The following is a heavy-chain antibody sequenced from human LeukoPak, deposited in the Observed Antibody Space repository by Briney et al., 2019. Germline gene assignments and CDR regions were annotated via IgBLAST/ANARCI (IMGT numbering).Heavy chain of an antibody. D-gene: IGHD6-19*01. J-gene: IGHJ5*02. CDR3: ARVAVATNNWFDP. CDR1: GYTLTELS. V-gene: IGHV1-24*01. CDR2: FDPEDGET. Sequence: ASVKVSCKVSGYTLTELSMHWVRQAPGKGLEWMGGFDPEDGETIYAQKFQGRVTMTTDTSTSTAYMELRSLRSDDTAVYYCARVAVATNNWFDPWGQGTLVTVSS.